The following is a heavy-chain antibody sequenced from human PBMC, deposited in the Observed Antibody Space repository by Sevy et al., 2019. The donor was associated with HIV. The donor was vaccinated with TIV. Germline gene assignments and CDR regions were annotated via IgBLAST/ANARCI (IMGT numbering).Heavy chain of an antibody. D-gene: IGHD5-18*01. CDR3: ARGKSGYGYALNY. CDR2: IYSDGTT. CDR1: GFTVNSYY. V-gene: IGHV3-66*01. Sequence: GGSLRLSCAASGFTVNSYYMTWVRQAPGKGLEGVSVIYSDGTTYHADSVKDRFTISRDNFKNTLYLQMNSLRAEDTAVYYCARGKSGYGYALNYWGQGTLVTVSS. J-gene: IGHJ4*02.